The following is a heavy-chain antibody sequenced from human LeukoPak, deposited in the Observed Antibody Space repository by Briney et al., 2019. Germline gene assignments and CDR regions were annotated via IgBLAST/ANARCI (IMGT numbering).Heavy chain of an antibody. CDR2: SHYTGET. V-gene: IGHV4-59*08. CDR1: GVSVTNYY. D-gene: IGHD6-13*01. J-gene: IGHJ5*02. CDR3: AGEQQQLVP. Sequence: SETLSLTCTVSGVSVTNYYWSWIRQPPGKGLEWIAYSHYTGETNYNASLRSRITISVDTSKNEFSLKLSSVTAADTAVYYCAGEQQQLVPWGQGTLVTVSS.